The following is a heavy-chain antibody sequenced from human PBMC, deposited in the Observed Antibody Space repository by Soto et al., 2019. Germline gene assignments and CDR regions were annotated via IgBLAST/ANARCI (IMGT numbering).Heavy chain of an antibody. D-gene: IGHD3-10*01. V-gene: IGHV4-31*03. Sequence: QVQLQESGPGLVKPSQTLSLTCTVSGGSISSGGYYWSWIRQHPGKGLEWIGYIYYSGSTYYNPSLKSRVTISVDASKNQFSLKLSSVTAADTAVYYCARECGSGSYYNVDYWGQGTLVTVSS. CDR1: GGSISSGGYY. CDR2: IYYSGST. CDR3: ARECGSGSYYNVDY. J-gene: IGHJ4*02.